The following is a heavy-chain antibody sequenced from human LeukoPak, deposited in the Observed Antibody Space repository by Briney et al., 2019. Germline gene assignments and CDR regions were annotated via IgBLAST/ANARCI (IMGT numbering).Heavy chain of an antibody. Sequence: GGSLRLSCTASGFTFDDYAMHWVRQAPAKGLEWVSLISGDGGTTDFADSVKGRFTISRDNRRNSLYLHMNSLRTEDTALYFCAKVYVGSWYAYDHWGQGTLVTISS. CDR1: GFTFDDYA. CDR2: ISGDGGTT. J-gene: IGHJ4*02. CDR3: AKVYVGSWYAYDH. D-gene: IGHD6-13*01. V-gene: IGHV3-43*02.